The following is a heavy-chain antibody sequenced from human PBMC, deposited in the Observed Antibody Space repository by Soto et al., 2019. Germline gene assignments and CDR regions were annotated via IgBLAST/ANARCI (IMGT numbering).Heavy chain of an antibody. J-gene: IGHJ5*02. D-gene: IGHD2-2*01. Sequence: SSVKVSCKASGGTFSSYAISWVRQAPGQGLEWMGGIIPIFGTANYAQKFQGRVTITADESTSTAYMELSSLRSEDTAVYYCAGAWGLVVQADRTVYWFDTWGQGTRVTL. CDR3: AGAWGLVVQADRTVYWFDT. CDR1: GGTFSSYA. CDR2: IIPIFGTA. V-gene: IGHV1-69*13.